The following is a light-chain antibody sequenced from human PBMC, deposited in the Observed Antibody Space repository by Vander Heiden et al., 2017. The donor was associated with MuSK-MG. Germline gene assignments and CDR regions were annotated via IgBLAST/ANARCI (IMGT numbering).Light chain of an antibody. Sequence: DIQLTQSPSTLSASVGDRVTITCRASQSISSWLAWYQQKPGKAPNLLIYKASTLESGVPSRFSGSGSGTEFTLTISSLQPDDFATYYCQQYNNYFLSFGGWTKVEIK. J-gene: IGKJ4*01. CDR2: KAS. V-gene: IGKV1-5*03. CDR3: QQYNNYFLS. CDR1: QSISSW.